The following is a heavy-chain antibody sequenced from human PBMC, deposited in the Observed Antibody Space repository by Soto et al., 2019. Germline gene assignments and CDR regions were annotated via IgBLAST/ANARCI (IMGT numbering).Heavy chain of an antibody. CDR2: IIPIFGTA. J-gene: IGHJ5*02. CDR3: AGGYCSSTSCYSRRSYWFDP. D-gene: IGHD2-2*02. V-gene: IGHV1-69*13. Sequence: ASVKVSCKASGGTFSSYAISWVRQAPGQGLEWMGGIIPIFGTANYAQKFQGRVTITADESTSTAYMELSSLRSEDTAVYYCAGGYCSSTSCYSRRSYWFDPWGQGTLVTAPQ. CDR1: GGTFSSYA.